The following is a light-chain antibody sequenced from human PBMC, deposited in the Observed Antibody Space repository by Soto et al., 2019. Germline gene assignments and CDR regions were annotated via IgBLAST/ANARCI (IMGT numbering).Light chain of an antibody. Sequence: SYELTQPPSVSVAQGKTARITCGGNNIGSKSVHWYQQKPGQAPVLVIYYDSDRPSGIPERFSGYNSGNTATLTISRVEAGDEADYYCKVWNSSSDHVVCGGGTKLTVL. CDR2: YDS. CDR1: NIGSKS. J-gene: IGLJ2*01. V-gene: IGLV3-21*04. CDR3: KVWNSSSDHVV.